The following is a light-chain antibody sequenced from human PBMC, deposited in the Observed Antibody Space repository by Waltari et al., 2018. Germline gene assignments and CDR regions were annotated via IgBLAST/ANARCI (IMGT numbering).Light chain of an antibody. V-gene: IGKV2-28*01. CDR3: MQGIQTPRA. CDR2: LAS. CDR1: QSLLFSIGYTY. Sequence: DIVMTQSPLSLPVTPGEPATISCRSSQSLLFSIGYTYLDWYVQQPGQSPQLLICLASNRASGVPDRFSGSGSGTDFTLKISRVEAEDVGIYYCMQGIQTPRAFGPGTKVDIK. J-gene: IGKJ3*01.